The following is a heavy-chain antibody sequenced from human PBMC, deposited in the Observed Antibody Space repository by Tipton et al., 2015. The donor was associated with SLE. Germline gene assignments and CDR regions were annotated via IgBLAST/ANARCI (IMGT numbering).Heavy chain of an antibody. V-gene: IGHV4-39*07. D-gene: IGHD2-8*01. Sequence: TLSLTCTVSSDSISSSSYYWGWVRQPPGEGLEWIANIYHDGSTYYNPSLKSRLTISVDTSKNQFSLKLTSVTAADTAVFYCARHRGYFTVSDYIDYWGQGSLVTVSS. J-gene: IGHJ4*02. CDR1: SDSISSSSYY. CDR2: IYHDGST. CDR3: ARHRGYFTVSDYIDY.